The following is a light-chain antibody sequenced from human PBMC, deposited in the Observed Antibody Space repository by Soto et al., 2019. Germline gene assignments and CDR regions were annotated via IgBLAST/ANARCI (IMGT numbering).Light chain of an antibody. CDR3: QSYDSSLSGSGV. Sequence: QSALTQPASVSGSPGQSITISCSGVSGDVGNYNLVSWYQQYPGKAPALLIYEDDKRPSGVSNRFSGSKSDSTASLTISGLQAEDEADYYCQSYDSSLSGSGVFGGGTQLTVL. J-gene: IGLJ3*02. CDR1: SGDVGNYNL. CDR2: EDD. V-gene: IGLV2-23*01.